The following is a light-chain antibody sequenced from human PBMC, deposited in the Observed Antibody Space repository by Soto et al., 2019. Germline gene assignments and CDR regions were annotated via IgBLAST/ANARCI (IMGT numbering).Light chain of an antibody. J-gene: IGLJ3*02. Sequence: SALTQPASVSGSPGQSITISCTGDSRDVGGYNLVSWYQQYPGKAPKLIIYEVSKRPSGVSNRFSGSKSGNTASLTISGLQAEDEADYHCCSFAGVSPFGVFGGGTKLTVL. CDR1: SRDVGGYNL. CDR2: EVS. CDR3: CSFAGVSPFGV. V-gene: IGLV2-23*02.